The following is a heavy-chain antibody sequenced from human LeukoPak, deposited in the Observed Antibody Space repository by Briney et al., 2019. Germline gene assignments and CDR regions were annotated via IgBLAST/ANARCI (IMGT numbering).Heavy chain of an antibody. CDR2: INHSGST. Sequence: PSETLSLTCAVYGGSFSGYYWSWIRQPPGKGLEWIGEINHSGSTNYNPSLKSRVTISVDTSKNQFSLKLSSVTAADTAVYYCARRVVPAASFPHVHWFDPWGQGTLVTVSS. V-gene: IGHV4-34*01. D-gene: IGHD2-2*01. CDR3: ARRVVPAASFPHVHWFDP. CDR1: GGSFSGYY. J-gene: IGHJ5*02.